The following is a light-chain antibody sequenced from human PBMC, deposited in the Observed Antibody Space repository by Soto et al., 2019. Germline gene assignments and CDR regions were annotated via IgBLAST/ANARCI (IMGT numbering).Light chain of an antibody. CDR1: SSDVGANNDC. J-gene: IGLJ1*01. V-gene: IGLV2-8*01. Sequence: QSALTQPPSASGSPGQSVTISCTGTSSDVGANNDCVSWYQQHPGKVPKLMIYEVSKRPPGVPDRFSGSKSGNTASLTVSGLQADDEADYYCSSYAGSDNFVFGTGTKVTVL. CDR3: SSYAGSDNFV. CDR2: EVS.